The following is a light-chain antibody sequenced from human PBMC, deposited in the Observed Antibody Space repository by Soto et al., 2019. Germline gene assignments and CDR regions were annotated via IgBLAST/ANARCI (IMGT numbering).Light chain of an antibody. CDR1: QSVTSSD. V-gene: IGKV3-20*01. CDR3: QHYGTSFA. CDR2: GAS. Sequence: EIVLTQSPATLSLSPGESATLSCRASQSVTSSDLAWYQQKPGQAPRLLIYGASRRATGIPDRFSGSGSGTDFTLTISRPEPEDFAVYYCQHYGTSFAFGPGTKVDIK. J-gene: IGKJ3*01.